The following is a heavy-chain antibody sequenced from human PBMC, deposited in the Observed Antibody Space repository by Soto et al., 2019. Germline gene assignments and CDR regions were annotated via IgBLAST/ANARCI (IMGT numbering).Heavy chain of an antibody. CDR3: ATAPSTQSGSGVYYGMDV. V-gene: IGHV1-69*12. CDR1: GGTFSSYA. J-gene: IGHJ6*02. CDR2: SIPIFGTA. Sequence: QVQLVQSGAEVKKPGSSVKVSCKASGGTFSSYAISWVRQAPGQGLEWMGGSIPIFGTANYAQKFQGRVTITADESTSTDYRELRSLRSWDKARYYCATAPSTQSGSGVYYGMDVWGQGTTVTVSS. D-gene: IGHD3-10*01.